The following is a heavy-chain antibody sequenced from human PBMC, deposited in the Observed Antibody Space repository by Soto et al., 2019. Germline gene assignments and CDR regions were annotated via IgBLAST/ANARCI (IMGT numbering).Heavy chain of an antibody. CDR1: GFTFSSYG. CDR2: ISYDGSNK. CDR3: ARSSQWFGELLGAFDI. V-gene: IGHV3-30*03. Sequence: GGSLRLSCAASGFTFSSYGMHWVRQAPGKGLEWVAVISYDGSNKYYADSVKGRFTISRDNSKNTLYLQMNSLRAEDTAVYYCARSSQWFGELLGAFDIWGQGTMVTVSS. D-gene: IGHD3-10*01. J-gene: IGHJ3*02.